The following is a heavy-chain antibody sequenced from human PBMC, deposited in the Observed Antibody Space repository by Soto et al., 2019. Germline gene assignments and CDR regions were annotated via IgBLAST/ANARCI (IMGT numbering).Heavy chain of an antibody. J-gene: IGHJ4*02. CDR1: GFTFSDHY. CDR2: IRNKANSHTT. V-gene: IGHV3-72*01. D-gene: IGHD6-25*01. CDR3: VRGDSSGRHVDY. Sequence: LRLSCAASGFTFSDHYMDWVRQAPGKGLEWVVRIRNKANSHTTEYAASVKGRFTVSRDDSQSSLYLQMNTLKVEDTAVYYCVRGDSSGRHVDYWGQGTLVSVSS.